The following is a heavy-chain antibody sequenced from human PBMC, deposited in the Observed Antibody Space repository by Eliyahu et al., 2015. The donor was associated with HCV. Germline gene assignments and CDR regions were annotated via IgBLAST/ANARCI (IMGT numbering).Heavy chain of an antibody. CDR3: ARSSSVYDYVWGSPVGRYYYYGMDV. Sequence: QVQLQQWGAGLLKPSETLSLTXXVYGGXFSGYYWXWXRXPPGKGLEWIGEINHSGSTNYNPSLKXRVTISVDTSKNQFSLKLSSVTAADTAVYYCARSSSVYDYVWGSPVGRYYYYGMDVWGQGTTVTVSS. CDR1: GGXFSGYY. J-gene: IGHJ6*02. CDR2: INHSGST. V-gene: IGHV4-34*01. D-gene: IGHD3-16*01.